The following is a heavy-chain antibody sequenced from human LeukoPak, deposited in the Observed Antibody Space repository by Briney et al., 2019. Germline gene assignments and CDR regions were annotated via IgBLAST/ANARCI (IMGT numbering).Heavy chain of an antibody. Sequence: SETLSLTCTVSGGSISSYYWSWIRQPPGKGLEWIGYIYYSGSTNYNPSLKSRVTISVDTSKNQFSLKLSSVTAADTAVYYCARELYDSRGYLDAFDIWGQGTMVTVSS. V-gene: IGHV4-59*01. CDR3: ARELYDSRGYLDAFDI. J-gene: IGHJ3*02. CDR2: IYYSGST. D-gene: IGHD3-22*01. CDR1: GGSISSYY.